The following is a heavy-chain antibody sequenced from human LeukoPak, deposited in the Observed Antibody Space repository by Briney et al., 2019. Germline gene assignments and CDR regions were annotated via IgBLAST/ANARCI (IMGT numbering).Heavy chain of an antibody. CDR3: ARVKYSGSYWGVWYFDY. CDR2: IKQDGSEK. D-gene: IGHD1-26*01. J-gene: IGHJ4*02. V-gene: IGHV3-7*01. CDR1: GFTFSSYW. Sequence: GGSPRLSCAASGFTFSSYWMSWVRQAPGKGLEWVANIKQDGSEKYYVDSVKGRFTISRDNAKNSLYLQMNSLRAEDTAVYYCARVKYSGSYWGVWYFDYWGQGTLVTVSS.